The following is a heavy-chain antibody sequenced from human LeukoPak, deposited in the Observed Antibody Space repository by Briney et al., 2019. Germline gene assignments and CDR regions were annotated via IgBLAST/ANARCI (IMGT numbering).Heavy chain of an antibody. Sequence: AAVKVSCKVSGYTLTELSMHWVQQAPGKGREWMGLVYPEDGETIYAEKFQGRVTITAYTSTDTAYMELSSLRSEDTAVYYCATVYCGGDCYPAEYFQHWGQGTLVTVSS. D-gene: IGHD2-21*01. CDR1: GYTLTELS. CDR2: VYPEDGET. V-gene: IGHV1-24*01. J-gene: IGHJ1*01. CDR3: ATVYCGGDCYPAEYFQH.